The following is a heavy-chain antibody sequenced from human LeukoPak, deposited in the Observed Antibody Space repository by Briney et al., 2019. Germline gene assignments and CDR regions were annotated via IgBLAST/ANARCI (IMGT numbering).Heavy chain of an antibody. V-gene: IGHV1-46*03. CDR1: VYTFTIYY. CDR2: INPSGGST. Sequence: ASVNVPCKSSVYTFTIYYMHWVRQAPAQGLEWMGIINPSGGSTSYAQKFQGRVTMTRDTSTSTVYMELSSLRSEDTAVYYCARSQIAVAGPPSSWGQGTLVTVSS. CDR3: ARSQIAVAGPPSS. D-gene: IGHD6-19*01. J-gene: IGHJ4*02.